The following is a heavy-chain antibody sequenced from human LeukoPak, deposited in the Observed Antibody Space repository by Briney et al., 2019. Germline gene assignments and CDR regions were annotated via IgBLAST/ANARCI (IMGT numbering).Heavy chain of an antibody. Sequence: GGSLRLSCAASGFTFNIYAMSWVRLAPGKGLQWVASMCGSAGCTFYSDSVKGRFTISRDNSKNTLYLQMNSLRAEDTAIYYCVRDRPNSHESNGHYYNRDGDHWGQGTLVTVSS. CDR3: VRDRPNSHESNGHYYNRDGDH. CDR2: MCGSAGCT. D-gene: IGHD3-22*01. CDR1: GFTFNIYA. V-gene: IGHV3-23*01. J-gene: IGHJ5*02.